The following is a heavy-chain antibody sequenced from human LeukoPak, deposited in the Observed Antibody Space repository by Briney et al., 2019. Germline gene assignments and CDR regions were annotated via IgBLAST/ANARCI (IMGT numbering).Heavy chain of an antibody. CDR3: ARTTTVTPPWYYYYYMDV. V-gene: IGHV3-7*01. J-gene: IGHJ6*03. D-gene: IGHD4-17*01. CDR2: IKQDGSEK. CDR1: GFTFSSYS. Sequence: PGGSLRLCCAGSGFTFSSYSMDWVRQAPGKGLEGVANIKQDGSEKYYVDSVKGRFTISRDNAKNSLYLQMNSLRAEDTAVYYCARTTTVTPPWYYYYYMDVWGKGTTVTVSS.